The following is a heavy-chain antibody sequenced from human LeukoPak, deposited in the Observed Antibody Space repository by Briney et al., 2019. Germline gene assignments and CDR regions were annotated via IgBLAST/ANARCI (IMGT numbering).Heavy chain of an antibody. CDR2: IYYSGST. CDR1: GGSISSYY. Sequence: SETLSLTCTVSGGSISSYYWSWIRQPPGKGLEWIGYIYYSGSTNYNPSLKSRVTISVDTSKNQFSLKLSSVTAADTAVYYCARTLVTVRDYWGQGTLVTVSS. J-gene: IGHJ4*02. D-gene: IGHD4-17*01. V-gene: IGHV4-59*12. CDR3: ARTLVTVRDY.